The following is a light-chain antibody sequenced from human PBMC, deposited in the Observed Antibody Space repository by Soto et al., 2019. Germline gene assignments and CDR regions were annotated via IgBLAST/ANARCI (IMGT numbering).Light chain of an antibody. CDR3: QQYGGSPWT. V-gene: IGKV3-20*01. Sequence: EIVLTQSPGTLSLSPGERATLSCRASQSVSSIFLAWYQQKPGQSPRLLIYGASSRATGIPDRFSGSGSGTDFTLTISRLEPEDFAVYYCQQYGGSPWTFGQGTKVEI. CDR2: GAS. J-gene: IGKJ1*01. CDR1: QSVSSIF.